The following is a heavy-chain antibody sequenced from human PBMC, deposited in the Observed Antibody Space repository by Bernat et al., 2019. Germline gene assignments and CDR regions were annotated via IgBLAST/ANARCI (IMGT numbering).Heavy chain of an antibody. CDR2: ISGSGNT. J-gene: IGHJ4*02. CDR3: AKISGGSYSDY. CDR1: GFTFSSYA. D-gene: IGHD2-15*01. Sequence: EVQLVESGGGLVQPGGSLRLSCAASGFTFSSYAMTWVRQAPGKELEWVSSISGSGNTYYADSVKGRFTTSRDNSKNTLYLQMNSLRAEDTAVYYCAKISGGSYSDYWGQGTLVTVSS. V-gene: IGHV3-23*04.